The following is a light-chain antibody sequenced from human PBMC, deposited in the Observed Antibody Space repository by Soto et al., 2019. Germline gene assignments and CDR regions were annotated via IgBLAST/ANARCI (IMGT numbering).Light chain of an antibody. CDR3: QHYNSYSEA. J-gene: IGKJ1*01. Sequence: SPMTPSPSTLSGSLLYRFTITFLASQTISSWLAWYQQKPGKAPKLLIYKASTLKSGVPSRFSGSGSGTEFTLTISSLQPDDFATYYCQHYNSYSEAFGQGTKVDIK. CDR1: QTISSW. V-gene: IGKV1-5*03. CDR2: KAS.